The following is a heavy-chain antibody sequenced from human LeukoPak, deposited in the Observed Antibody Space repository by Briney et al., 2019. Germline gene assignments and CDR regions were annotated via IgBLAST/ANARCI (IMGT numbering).Heavy chain of an antibody. V-gene: IGHV3-23*01. CDR3: AKRVSVVAVPAAPFDY. CDR2: ITAAGSGT. Sequence: GGSLRLSCAASGFTFSSYAMSWVRQAPGKGLERVSTITAAGSGTYYADSVKGRFTISRDNSKNTLYLQMNSLRAEDTAVYYCAKRVSVVAVPAAPFDYWGQGTLVTVSS. D-gene: IGHD2-2*01. CDR1: GFTFSSYA. J-gene: IGHJ4*02.